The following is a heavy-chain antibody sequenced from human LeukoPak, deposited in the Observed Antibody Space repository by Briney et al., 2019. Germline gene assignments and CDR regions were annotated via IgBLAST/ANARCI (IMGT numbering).Heavy chain of an antibody. CDR2: INPNSGGT. CDR3: ARYCSGGSCYSTRRAFDY. J-gene: IGHJ4*02. Sequence: GASVKVSCKASGYTFTGYYMHWVRQAPGQGLEWMGWINPNSGGTNYAQKFQGRVTTTRDTSISTAYMELSRLRSDDTAVYYCARYCSGGSCYSTRRAFDYWGQGTLVTVSS. D-gene: IGHD2-15*01. CDR1: GYTFTGYY. V-gene: IGHV1-2*02.